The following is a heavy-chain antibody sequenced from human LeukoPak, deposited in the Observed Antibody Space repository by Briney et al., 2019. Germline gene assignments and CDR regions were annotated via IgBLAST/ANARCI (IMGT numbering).Heavy chain of an antibody. D-gene: IGHD3-22*01. CDR1: GYTFTGYY. CDR3: ARVVSDYDSSGYQPDAFDI. CDR2: INPNSGGT. Sequence: ASVKVSCKASGYTFTGYYMHWVRQAPGQGLEWMGWINPNSGGTNYAQKFQGRVTMTRDTSISTAYMELSRLRSDGTAVYYCARVVSDYDSSGYQPDAFDIWGQGTMVTVSS. J-gene: IGHJ3*02. V-gene: IGHV1-2*02.